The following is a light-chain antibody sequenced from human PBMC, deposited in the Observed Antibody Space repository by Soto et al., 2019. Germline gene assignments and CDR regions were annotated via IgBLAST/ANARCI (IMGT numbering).Light chain of an antibody. J-gene: IGLJ2*01. CDR1: SSNIGTNT. CDR2: YNN. CDR3: AAWDDSLNVV. V-gene: IGLV1-44*01. Sequence: QSVLTQPPSASATPGQRVTISCSGSSSNIGTNTVSWYQQLPGTAPKLLIYYNNQRPSGVPDRFSGSKSGTSASLAISGLQSEDEADYYCAAWDDSLNVVFGGGTKVTVL.